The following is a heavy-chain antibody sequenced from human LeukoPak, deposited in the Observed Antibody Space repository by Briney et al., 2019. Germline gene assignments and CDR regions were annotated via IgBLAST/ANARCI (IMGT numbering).Heavy chain of an antibody. CDR3: ARPLAVY. J-gene: IGHJ4*02. CDR1: GFTFSNYA. Sequence: GRSLRLSCAASGFTFSNYAMHWVRQAPGKGLEWVAVISYDGSNKYYADSVKGRFTISRDNSKNTLYLQMNSLRAEDTAVYYCARPLAVYWGQGTLVTVSS. CDR2: ISYDGSNK. V-gene: IGHV3-30*04.